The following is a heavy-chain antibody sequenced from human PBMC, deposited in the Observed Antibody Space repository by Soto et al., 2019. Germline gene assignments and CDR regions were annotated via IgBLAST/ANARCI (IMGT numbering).Heavy chain of an antibody. Sequence: PSETLSLTCAVYGGSFSGYYWSWIRQPPGKGLEWIGYIYYSGSTNYNPSLKSRVTISVDTSKNQFSLKLSSVTAADTAVYYCARAEKLLWFGELKTYYYYYGMDGWGQGTKVTVSS. D-gene: IGHD3-10*01. CDR1: GGSFSGYY. J-gene: IGHJ6*02. V-gene: IGHV4-59*01. CDR2: IYYSGST. CDR3: ARAEKLLWFGELKTYYYYYGMDG.